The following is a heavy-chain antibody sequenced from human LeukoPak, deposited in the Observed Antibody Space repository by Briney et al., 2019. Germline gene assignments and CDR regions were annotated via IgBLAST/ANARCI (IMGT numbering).Heavy chain of an antibody. CDR3: ARGTDQVIDIVGSTELWYFDL. V-gene: IGHV1-69*13. Sequence: SVQVSCKASGGTFSSYAISWLRQAPGQGLEWMGGIIPIFGTANYAQKFQGRVTITADESTSTAYMELSSLRSEDTAVYYCARGTDQVIDIVGSTELWYFDLWGRGTLVTVSS. CDR2: IIPIFGTA. D-gene: IGHD1-26*01. J-gene: IGHJ2*01. CDR1: GGTFSSYA.